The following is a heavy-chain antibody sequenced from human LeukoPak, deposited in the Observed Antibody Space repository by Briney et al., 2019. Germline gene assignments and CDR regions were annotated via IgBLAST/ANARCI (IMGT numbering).Heavy chain of an antibody. J-gene: IGHJ4*02. V-gene: IGHV3-11*01. CDR1: GFTFSDYY. Sequence: GGSLRLSCAASGFTFSDYYMIWIRQAPGKGLEWVSYISSSGDTIYYAGSVKGRFTISRDNAKSSLYLQMNSLRAEDTAVYYCARDRFLEWLLPIDYWGQGTPVTVSS. D-gene: IGHD3-3*01. CDR2: ISSSGDTI. CDR3: ARDRFLEWLLPIDY.